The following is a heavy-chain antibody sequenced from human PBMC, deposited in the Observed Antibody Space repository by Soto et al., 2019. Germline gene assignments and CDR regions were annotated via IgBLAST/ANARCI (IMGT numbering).Heavy chain of an antibody. CDR2: IIPIFGTA. V-gene: IGHV1-69*13. D-gene: IGHD5-18*01. CDR1: GGTFSSYA. CDR3: AREESRLWSDAFDL. Sequence: SVKVSCKASGGTFSSYAISWVRQAPGQGLEWMGGIIPIFGTANYAQKFQGRVTITADESTSTAYMELSSPRSEDTAVYYCAREESRLWSDAFDLWGQGTMVTVSS. J-gene: IGHJ3*01.